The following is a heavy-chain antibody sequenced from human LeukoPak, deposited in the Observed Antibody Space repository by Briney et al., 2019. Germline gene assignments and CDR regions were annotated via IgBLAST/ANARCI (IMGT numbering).Heavy chain of an antibody. CDR1: RISRTYW. J-gene: IGHJ4*02. V-gene: IGHV3-7*01. Sequence: PGGSLRLSRAAPRISRTYWMSWVRQAPGKGLEWVANIKQDGHAQYYVDSVKGRLILSRDNDKKSPFMQMNSLRAEDTAVYYCATSFSDDFWSGHFWGQGTLVTVSS. CDR3: ATSFSDDFWSGHF. D-gene: IGHD3-3*01. CDR2: IKQDGHAQ.